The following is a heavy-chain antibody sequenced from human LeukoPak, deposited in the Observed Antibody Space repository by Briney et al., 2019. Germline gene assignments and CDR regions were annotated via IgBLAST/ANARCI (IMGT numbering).Heavy chain of an antibody. CDR3: ARVDGGFGAHSYSYYYGMDV. CDR1: GFTFSSYG. Sequence: GRSLRLSCAASGFTFSSYGMHWVRQAPGKGLEWMAIISHDGSNKYYADSVKGRFTISRDNSKNTLSLQMNSLSAEDTAVYYCARVDGGFGAHSYSYYYGMDVWGLGTSVTVSS. V-gene: IGHV3-30*19. D-gene: IGHD3-10*01. J-gene: IGHJ6*02. CDR2: ISHDGSNK.